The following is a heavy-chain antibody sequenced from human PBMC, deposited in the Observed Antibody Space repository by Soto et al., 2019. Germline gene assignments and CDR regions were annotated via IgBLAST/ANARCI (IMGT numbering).Heavy chain of an antibody. CDR2: INPNSGGT. Sequence: SVKVSCKASGYTFTGYYMHWVRQAPGQGLEWMGWINPNSGGTNYAQKFQGWVTMTRDTSISTAYMELSRLRSDDTAVYYCARSSITGAGRLFYGMDVWGQGTTVTVSS. CDR1: GYTFTGYY. V-gene: IGHV1-2*04. J-gene: IGHJ6*02. CDR3: ARSSITGAGRLFYGMDV. D-gene: IGHD2-21*01.